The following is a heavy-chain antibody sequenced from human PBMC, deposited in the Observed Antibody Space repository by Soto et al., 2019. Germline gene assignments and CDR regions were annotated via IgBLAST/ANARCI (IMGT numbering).Heavy chain of an antibody. D-gene: IGHD2-2*01. Sequence: ASVKVSGKASVGTFSSYAISWVRQAPGQGREWMGGIIPIFGTANYAQKFQGRVTITADESTSTAYMELSSLRSEDTAVYYCARERGVVVPAAIKGYYYYYGMDVWGQGTTVTVSS. J-gene: IGHJ6*02. CDR3: ARERGVVVPAAIKGYYYYYGMDV. CDR2: IIPIFGTA. V-gene: IGHV1-69*13. CDR1: VGTFSSYA.